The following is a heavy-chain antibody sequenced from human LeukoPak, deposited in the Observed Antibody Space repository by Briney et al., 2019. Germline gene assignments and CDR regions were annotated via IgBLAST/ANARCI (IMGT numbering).Heavy chain of an antibody. V-gene: IGHV3-21*01. J-gene: IGHJ4*02. Sequence: PGGPLRLSCAASGFTFSSYAMNWVRQAPGRGLEWVSSISGSSSYISYADSVKGRFTISRDTAKNSLYLQMNSLRAEDTAVYYCARQTGLFDYWGQGTLDTVSS. CDR1: GFTFSSYA. CDR3: ARQTGLFDY. CDR2: ISGSSSYI. D-gene: IGHD3-9*01.